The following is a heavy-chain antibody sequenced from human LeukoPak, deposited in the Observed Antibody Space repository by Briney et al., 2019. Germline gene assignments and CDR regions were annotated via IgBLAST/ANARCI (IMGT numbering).Heavy chain of an antibody. Sequence: PGGSLKLSCVASGFTFSSCNVHWVRQAPGKGLEWVALIWYDGSNKYYTDSVKGRFTISRDNSKNTWYLQMNSLRAEDTALYYCAKDSNDYGDYNYFDYWGQGTLVTVSS. CDR3: AKDSNDYGDYNYFDY. CDR1: GFTFSSCN. V-gene: IGHV3-33*06. J-gene: IGHJ4*02. D-gene: IGHD4-17*01. CDR2: IWYDGSNK.